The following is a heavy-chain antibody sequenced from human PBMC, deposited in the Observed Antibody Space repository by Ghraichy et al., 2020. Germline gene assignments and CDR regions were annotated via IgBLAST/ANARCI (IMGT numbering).Heavy chain of an antibody. CDR1: GDSISIYY. CDR2: IHYSEST. Sequence: ESLNISCTVSGDSISIYYWSWIRQPPGKGLDWIGYIHYSESTNYNPSLKSRVTISVDTSKNQFSLKLNSVTAADTALYFCARGLWSPYYFDYWGQGTLVTVSS. CDR3: ARGLWSPYYFDY. J-gene: IGHJ4*02. D-gene: IGHD2-21*01. V-gene: IGHV4-59*01.